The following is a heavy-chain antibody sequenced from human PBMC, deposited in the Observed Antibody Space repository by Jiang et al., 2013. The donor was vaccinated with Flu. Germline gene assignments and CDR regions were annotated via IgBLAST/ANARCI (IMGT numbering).Heavy chain of an antibody. D-gene: IGHD5-12*01. CDR1: GGSISSYY. Sequence: GLVKPSETLSLTCTVSGGSISSYYWSWIRQPPGKGLEWIGYIYYSGSTNYNPSLKSRVTISVDTSKNQFSLKLSSVTAADTAVYYCARDSWASGYTSSGYYYYGMDVWGKGTTVTVSS. J-gene: IGHJ6*04. CDR3: ARDSWASGYTSSGYYYYGMDV. CDR2: IYYSGST. V-gene: IGHV4-59*01.